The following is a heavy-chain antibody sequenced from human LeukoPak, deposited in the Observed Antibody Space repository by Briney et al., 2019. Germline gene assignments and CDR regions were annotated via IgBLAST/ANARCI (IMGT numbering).Heavy chain of an antibody. Sequence: SQTLSLTCAISGDSVSSNSAAWSWIRQSPSRGLEWLGRTFYRSKWYYDYAVSVKSRITINPDTSKNQFSLQLNSVTPEDTAVYFCVRVGGYCRSASCYGRANYYYYMDVWGKGTTVTISS. V-gene: IGHV6-1*01. D-gene: IGHD2-2*01. CDR2: TFYRSKWYY. CDR1: GDSVSSNSAA. J-gene: IGHJ6*03. CDR3: VRVGGYCRSASCYGRANYYYYMDV.